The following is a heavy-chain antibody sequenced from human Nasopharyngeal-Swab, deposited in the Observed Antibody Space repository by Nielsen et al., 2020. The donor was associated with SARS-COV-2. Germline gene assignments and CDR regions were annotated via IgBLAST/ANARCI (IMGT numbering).Heavy chain of an antibody. V-gene: IGHV5-10-1*01. CDR1: GYSFASYW. CDR3: ARHGGDDYVWGSYHTGWFDP. J-gene: IGHJ5*02. CDR2: IDPSDSYT. D-gene: IGHD3-16*02. Sequence: GESLKISCKGSGYSFASYWISWVRQMPGKGLEWMGRIDPSDSYTNYSPSFQGHVTISADKSISTAYLQWSSLKASDTAMYYCARHGGDDYVWGSYHTGWFDPWGQGTLVTVPS.